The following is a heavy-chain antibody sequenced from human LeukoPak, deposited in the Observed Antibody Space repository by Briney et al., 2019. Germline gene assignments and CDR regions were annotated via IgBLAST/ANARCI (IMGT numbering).Heavy chain of an antibody. V-gene: IGHV1-24*01. CDR1: GYTLTELS. CDR2: FDPEDGET. Sequence: ASVKVSCKVSGYTLTELSMHWVRQAPGKGLEWMGGFDPEDGETIYAQKFQGRVTMTEDTSTDTAYMELSSLRSEDTAVYYCATAPMVRGVVYYGMDVWGKGTTVTVSS. D-gene: IGHD3-10*01. J-gene: IGHJ6*04. CDR3: ATAPMVRGVVYYGMDV.